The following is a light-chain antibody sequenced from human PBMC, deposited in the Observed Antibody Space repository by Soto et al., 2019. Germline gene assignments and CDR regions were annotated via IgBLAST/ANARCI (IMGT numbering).Light chain of an antibody. CDR2: DVS. CDR1: SSDVGGYNY. V-gene: IGLV2-11*01. J-gene: IGLJ1*01. CDR3: CSYAVTYYV. Sequence: SALTQPRSVSGSPGQSVTISCTGTSSDVGGYNYVSWYQQHPGKAPKFMIYDVSKRPSGVPDRFSGSKSGNTASLTISGLQAEDEADYYCCSYAVTYYVFGTGTKLTVL.